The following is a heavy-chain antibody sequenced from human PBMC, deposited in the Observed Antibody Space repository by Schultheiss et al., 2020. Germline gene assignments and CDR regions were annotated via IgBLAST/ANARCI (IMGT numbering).Heavy chain of an antibody. CDR2: ISGSGGST. CDR3: AKDGTGKPGFDI. Sequence: GGSLRLSCAASGFTFSSYGMHWVRQAPGKGLEWVSAISGSGGSTYYADSVKGRFTISRDNSKNTLYLQMNSLRAEDTAVYYCAKDGTGKPGFDIWGQGTMVTVSS. D-gene: IGHD3-10*01. CDR1: GFTFSSYG. V-gene: IGHV3-23*01. J-gene: IGHJ3*02.